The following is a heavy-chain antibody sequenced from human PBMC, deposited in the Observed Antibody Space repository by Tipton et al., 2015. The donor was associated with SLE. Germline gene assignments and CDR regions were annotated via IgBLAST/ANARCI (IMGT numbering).Heavy chain of an antibody. J-gene: IGHJ4*02. V-gene: IGHV3-20*04. CDR1: GFSVTDSF. D-gene: IGHD1-26*01. Sequence: GSLRLSCVASGFSVTDSFVTWVRQAPGKGLEWVSDITWNGGSTGYADSVKGRFTISRDSAKNSLYLQMNSLRTEDTATYYCAREGRGTPDYWGQGTLVTVSS. CDR3: AREGRGTPDY. CDR2: ITWNGGST.